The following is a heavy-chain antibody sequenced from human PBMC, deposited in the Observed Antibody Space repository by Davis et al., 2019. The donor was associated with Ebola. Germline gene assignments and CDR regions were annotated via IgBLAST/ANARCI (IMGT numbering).Heavy chain of an antibody. D-gene: IGHD6-13*01. CDR3: ARDQLLVSGY. J-gene: IGHJ4*02. V-gene: IGHV3-7*03. Sequence: GESLKISCAASGFTFSNYDMSWVRQAPGKGLEWVANIKQDGSEKYYVDSVKGRFTISRDNAKNSLYLQMNSLRAEDTAVYYCARDQLLVSGYWGQGTLVTVSS. CDR2: IKQDGSEK. CDR1: GFTFSNYD.